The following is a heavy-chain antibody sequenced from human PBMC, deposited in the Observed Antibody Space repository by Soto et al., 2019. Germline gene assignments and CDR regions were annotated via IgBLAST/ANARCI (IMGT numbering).Heavy chain of an antibody. CDR3: ARPSTRYHEDSSDAFDI. CDR1: GETVSCYF. D-gene: IGHD3-22*01. CDR2: MNPTSGNT. Sequence: GALVKVSGNAAGETVSCYFINWGRQAAGQGLGWMGWMNPTSGNTGSVQKFQGRVSMTRDSSLSTAYLELSSLRPEDTAVYFCARPSTRYHEDSSDAFDIWGQGTVVTVSS. V-gene: IGHV1-8*01. J-gene: IGHJ3*02.